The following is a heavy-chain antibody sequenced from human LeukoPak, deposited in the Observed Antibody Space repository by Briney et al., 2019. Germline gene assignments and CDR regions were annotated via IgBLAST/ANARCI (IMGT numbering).Heavy chain of an antibody. CDR2: IYYSGST. CDR3: ARHGSGYWFDP. Sequence: SETLSLTCTVSGGSFSSSSYYWGWIRQPPGKGLEWIGSIYYSGSTYYNPSLKSRVTISVDTSKNQFSLKLSSVTAADTAVYYCARHGSGYWFDPWGQGTLVTVSS. V-gene: IGHV4-39*01. D-gene: IGHD3-10*01. J-gene: IGHJ5*02. CDR1: GGSFSSSSYY.